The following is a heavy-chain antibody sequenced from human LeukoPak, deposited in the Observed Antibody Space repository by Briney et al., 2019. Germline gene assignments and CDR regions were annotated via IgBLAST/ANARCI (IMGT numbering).Heavy chain of an antibody. V-gene: IGHV4-34*01. CDR3: VRHTYYYDNSGYYIYWFDP. CDR2: INHSGST. J-gene: IGHJ5*02. CDR1: GVSFSGYY. Sequence: SETLSLTCAVYGVSFSGYYWSWIRQPPGKGLEWIGEINHSGSTNYNPSLKSRVTISVDTSKNQFSLKLSSVTAADTAVYYCVRHTYYYDNSGYYIYWFDPWGQGTLVTVSS. D-gene: IGHD3-22*01.